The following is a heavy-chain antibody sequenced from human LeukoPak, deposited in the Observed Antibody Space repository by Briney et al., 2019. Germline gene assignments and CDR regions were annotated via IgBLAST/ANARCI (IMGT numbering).Heavy chain of an antibody. D-gene: IGHD6-19*01. J-gene: IGHJ1*01. CDR2: IKQDGREK. V-gene: IGHV3-7*03. CDR3: ARVGGAVPVWTGVGYFQH. Sequence: GGSLRLSCAASGFTFSSYWMSWVRQAPGKGLEWVANIKQDGREKYYVDSVKGRFTISRDNAKNSLYLQMNSLRAEDTAVYYCARVGGAVPVWTGVGYFQHWGQGTLVTVSS. CDR1: GFTFSSYW.